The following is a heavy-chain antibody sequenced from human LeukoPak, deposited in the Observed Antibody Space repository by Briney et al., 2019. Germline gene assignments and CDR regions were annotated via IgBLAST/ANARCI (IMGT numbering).Heavy chain of an antibody. CDR1: GGSISTYY. CDR3: ARGGGYASPIGY. Sequence: PSETLSLTCTLSGGSISTYYWSWIQQPPGKGLDWIGYIYHSGSTNYNPSLKSRVTISVDTSKNQFSLKLSSVTAADTAVYYCARGGGYASPIGYWGQGALVTVSS. D-gene: IGHD5-12*01. J-gene: IGHJ4*02. CDR2: IYHSGST. V-gene: IGHV4-59*01.